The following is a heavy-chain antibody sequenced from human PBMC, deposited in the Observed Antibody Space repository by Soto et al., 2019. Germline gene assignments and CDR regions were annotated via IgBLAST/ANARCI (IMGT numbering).Heavy chain of an antibody. CDR3: ARQGFGALHGLVDV. V-gene: IGHV4-34*08. D-gene: IGHD3-10*01. CDR1: GFSVSNNY. J-gene: IGHJ6*02. CDR2: INHSGDT. Sequence: GSLRLSCTTSGFSVSNNYMTWVRQAPGKGLEWIGEINHSGDTHFDPSLESRVTMSVDTSKNQFSLKLRSVTATDTVVYYCARQGFGALHGLVDVWAQGTTVTVSS.